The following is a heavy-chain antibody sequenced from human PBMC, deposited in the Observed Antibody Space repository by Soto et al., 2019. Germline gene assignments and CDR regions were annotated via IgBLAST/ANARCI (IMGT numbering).Heavy chain of an antibody. V-gene: IGHV4-34*01. CDR3: ARGPPPGRDGDYEVDY. D-gene: IGHD4-17*01. J-gene: IGHJ4*02. Sequence: SETLSLTCAVYGGSFSGYYWSWIRQPPGKGLEWIGEINHSGSTNYNPSLKSRVTISVDTSKNQFSLKLSSVTAADTAVYYCARGPPPGRDGDYEVDYWGQGTLVTVSS. CDR2: INHSGST. CDR1: GGSFSGYY.